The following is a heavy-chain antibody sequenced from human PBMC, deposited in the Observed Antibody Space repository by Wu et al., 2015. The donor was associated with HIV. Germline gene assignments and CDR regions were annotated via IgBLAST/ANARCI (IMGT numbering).Heavy chain of an antibody. J-gene: IGHJ5*02. CDR3: AREGTTIFGVPRGWFDP. CDR2: INPNSGGT. D-gene: IGHD3-3*01. Sequence: QVQLVQSGAEVKKPGASVKVSCKASGYTFTGYYMHWVRQAPGQGLEWMGWINPNSGGTNYAQKFQGRVTMTRDTSISTAYMELSRLRSDDTAVYYCAREGTTIFGVPRGWFDPGAREPWSPSPQ. V-gene: IGHV1-2*02. CDR1: GYTFTGYY.